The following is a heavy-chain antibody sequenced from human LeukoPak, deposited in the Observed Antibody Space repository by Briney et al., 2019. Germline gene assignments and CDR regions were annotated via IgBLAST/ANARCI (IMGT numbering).Heavy chain of an antibody. V-gene: IGHV1-69*13. D-gene: IGHD6-13*01. Sequence: SVKVSCKASGGTFSSYAISWVRQAPGQELEWMGGIIPIFGTANYAQKFQGRVTITADESTSTAYMELSSLRSEDTAVYYCARATELVLGAFDIWGQGTMVTVSS. CDR2: IIPIFGTA. CDR3: ARATELVLGAFDI. J-gene: IGHJ3*02. CDR1: GGTFSSYA.